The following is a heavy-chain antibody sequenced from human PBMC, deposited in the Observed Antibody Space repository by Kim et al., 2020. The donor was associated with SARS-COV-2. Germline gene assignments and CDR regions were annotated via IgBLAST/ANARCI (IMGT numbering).Heavy chain of an antibody. CDR2: ISASGGDT. V-gene: IGHV3-23*01. D-gene: IGHD4-4*01. CDR1: GFTFSSYA. Sequence: GGSLRLSCAASGFTFSSYAMSWVRQAPGKGLEWVSRISASGGDTYYADSVQGRFTISRDNSKNALNLQMNSLRAEDTALYYCAKVTTITAPFYDYWGQGTLVTVYS. J-gene: IGHJ4*02. CDR3: AKVTTITAPFYDY.